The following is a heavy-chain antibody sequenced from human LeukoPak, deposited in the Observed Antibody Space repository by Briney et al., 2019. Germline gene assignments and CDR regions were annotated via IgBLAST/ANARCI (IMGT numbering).Heavy chain of an antibody. D-gene: IGHD6-13*01. V-gene: IGHV3-30*18. CDR1: GFTFSTYG. CDR2: ISYDGSNK. CDR3: AKSGTRSSWSPRVKTYLDY. Sequence: PGGSLRLSCAASGFTFSTYGMHWVRQAPGKGLEWVAVISYDGSNKYYADSVKGRFTISRDNSKNTLYLQMNSLRAGDTAVYYCAKSGTRSSWSPRVKTYLDYWGQGTLVTVSS. J-gene: IGHJ4*02.